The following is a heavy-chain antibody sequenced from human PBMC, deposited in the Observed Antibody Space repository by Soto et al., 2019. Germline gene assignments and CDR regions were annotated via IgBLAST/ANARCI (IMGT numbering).Heavy chain of an antibody. V-gene: IGHV3-23*01. J-gene: IGHJ4*02. D-gene: IGHD3-16*02. Sequence: EVQLLESGGGLVQPGGSLRLSCAASGFTFSSYAMSWVRQAPGKGLEWVSCVGNSGDGTWYADSVKGRFTISRDNFQNTLSLQMNNLRAEDAAVYYCAKGQSGVISPLDYWGQGTLVSVSS. CDR1: GFTFSSYA. CDR2: VGNSGDGT. CDR3: AKGQSGVISPLDY.